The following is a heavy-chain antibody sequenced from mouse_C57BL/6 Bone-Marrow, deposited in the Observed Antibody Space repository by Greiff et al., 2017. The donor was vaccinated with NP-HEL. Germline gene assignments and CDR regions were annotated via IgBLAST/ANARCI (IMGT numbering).Heavy chain of an antibody. Sequence: EVQGVESGGGLVKPGGSLKLSCAASGFTFSSYAMSWVRQTPEKRLEWVATISDGGSYTYYPDNVKGRFTISRDNAKNNLYLQMSHLKSEDTAMYYCARGDYPYYFDYWGQGTTLTVSS. V-gene: IGHV5-4*01. CDR1: GFTFSSYA. J-gene: IGHJ2*01. CDR3: ARGDYPYYFDY. D-gene: IGHD2-4*01. CDR2: ISDGGSYT.